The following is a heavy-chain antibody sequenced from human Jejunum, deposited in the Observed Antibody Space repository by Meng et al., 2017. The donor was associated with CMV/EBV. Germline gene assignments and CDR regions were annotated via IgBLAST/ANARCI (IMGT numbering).Heavy chain of an antibody. Sequence: SGGSLSGGTNYWTWIRQSPGKVLEWIGYIYYSGTYYNPSLRSRLTISSDTAKNQFSLTLTSLTAADTAVYYCARAPAYTSDWYFDSWGRGTLVTVSS. V-gene: IGHV4-30-4*08. D-gene: IGHD3-16*01. CDR3: ARAPAYTSDWYFDS. CDR1: GGSLSGGTNY. CDR2: IYYSGT. J-gene: IGHJ4*02.